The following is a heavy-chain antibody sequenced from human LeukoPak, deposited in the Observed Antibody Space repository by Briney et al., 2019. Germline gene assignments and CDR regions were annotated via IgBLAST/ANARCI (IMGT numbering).Heavy chain of an antibody. J-gene: IGHJ4*02. CDR3: ARGSGSDYDSSGYYLD. CDR1: GYSFPSYG. Sequence: APVKVSCKASGYSFPSYGVSWVRQAPGQGLEWMGYISPYNGDADYAQKLQGRVTVTTDTSTSTAYMELRGLRSDDTAVYYCARGSGSDYDSSGYYLDWGRGTLVTVSS. CDR2: ISPYNGDA. D-gene: IGHD3-22*01. V-gene: IGHV1-18*01.